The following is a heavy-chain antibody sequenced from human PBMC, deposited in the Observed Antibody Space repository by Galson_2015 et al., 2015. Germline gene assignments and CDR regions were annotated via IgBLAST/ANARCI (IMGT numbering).Heavy chain of an antibody. D-gene: IGHD3-3*01. V-gene: IGHV1-69*13. CDR2: IIPIFGTA. CDR3: ARRYRADLWSGYSFDP. CDR1: GGTFSSYA. J-gene: IGHJ5*02. Sequence: SVKVSCKASGGTFSSYAISWVRQAPGQGLEWMGGIIPIFGTANYAQKFQGRVTITADESTSTAYMELSSLRSEDTAVYYCARRYRADLWSGYSFDPWGQGTRVTVSS.